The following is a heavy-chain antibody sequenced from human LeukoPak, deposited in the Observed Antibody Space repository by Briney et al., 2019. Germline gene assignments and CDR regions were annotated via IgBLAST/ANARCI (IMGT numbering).Heavy chain of an antibody. CDR1: GFSVSNNY. V-gene: IGHV3-53*04. Sequence: PGGSLRLSCAASGFSVSNNYMTWVRQAPGKGLEWVSVIYGGGDTHYADSVRGRFTISRHTSDNTLYLQMSSLRTEDTAVYYCARATVATGTLWFDSWGQGTLVTVSS. CDR3: ARATVATGTLWFDS. D-gene: IGHD1-1*01. J-gene: IGHJ5*02. CDR2: IYGGGDT.